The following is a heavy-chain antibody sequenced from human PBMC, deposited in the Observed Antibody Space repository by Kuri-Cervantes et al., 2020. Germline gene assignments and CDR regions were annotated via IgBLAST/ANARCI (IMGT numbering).Heavy chain of an antibody. J-gene: IGHJ4*02. CDR3: AKTPGRRAVAGTDYFDY. D-gene: IGHD6-19*01. CDR2: IIPIFGTA. CDR1: GGTFSSYA. Sequence: SVKVSCKASGGTFSSYAISWVRQAPGQGLEWMGGIIPIFGTANYAQKFQSRVTITSDESTRTAYMELSSLRAEDTAVYYCAKTPGRRAVAGTDYFDYWGQGTLVTVSS. V-gene: IGHV1-69*13.